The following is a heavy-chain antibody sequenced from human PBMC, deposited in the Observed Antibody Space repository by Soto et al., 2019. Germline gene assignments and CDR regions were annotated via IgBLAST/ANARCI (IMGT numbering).Heavy chain of an antibody. Sequence: QVQLVQSGAEVKKPGASVKVSCKASGYTFTNFGISWVRQAPGQGLEWMGWISAYNGNTNYSQNSQGRVTSTTDTSTSTAHMELRSLRSDATAAYYCARGVTPIDYWRQGTLVTVSS. D-gene: IGHD2-21*02. V-gene: IGHV1-18*01. CDR1: GYTFTNFG. J-gene: IGHJ4*02. CDR3: ARGVTPIDY. CDR2: ISAYNGNT.